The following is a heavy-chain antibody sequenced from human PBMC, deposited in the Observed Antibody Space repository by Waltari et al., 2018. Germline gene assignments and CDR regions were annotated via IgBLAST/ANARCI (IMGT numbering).Heavy chain of an antibody. D-gene: IGHD5-18*01. CDR2: INHSGST. Sequence: QVQLQQWGAGLLKPSETLSLTCAVYGGSLSGYYWSWIRQPPGKGLEWIGEINHSGSTNYNPSLKSRVTISVDTSKNQFSLKLSSVTAADTAVYYCARKRARRLWSPAGAFDIWGQGTMVTVSS. J-gene: IGHJ3*02. CDR3: ARKRARRLWSPAGAFDI. V-gene: IGHV4-34*01. CDR1: GGSLSGYY.